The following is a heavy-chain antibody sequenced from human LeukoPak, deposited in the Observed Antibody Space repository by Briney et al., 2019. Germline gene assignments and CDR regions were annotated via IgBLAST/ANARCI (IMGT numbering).Heavy chain of an antibody. CDR2: INPNSGST. CDR1: GYTFTGYY. J-gene: IGHJ4*02. V-gene: IGHV1-2*02. D-gene: IGHD2-2*01. Sequence: ASVKVSCKASGYTFTGYYMHWVRQAPGQGLEWMGWINPNSGSTNYAQKFLGRVTMTRDTSISTAYMELSRLRSDDTAVYYCARDPTGGETSFDCWGQGTLVTVSS. CDR3: ARDPTGGETSFDC.